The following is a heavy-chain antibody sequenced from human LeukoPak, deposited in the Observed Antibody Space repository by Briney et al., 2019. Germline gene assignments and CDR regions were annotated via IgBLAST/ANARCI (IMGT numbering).Heavy chain of an antibody. D-gene: IGHD5-18*01. V-gene: IGHV3-23*01. CDR3: VKDSWLIQLWLEY. CDR2: ISGSGGST. CDR1: GFTFSSYA. J-gene: IGHJ4*02. Sequence: PGGSLRLSCAASGFTFSSYAMSWVRQAPGKGLEWVSAISGSGGSTYYADSVKGRFTISRDNSKNTLYLQMNSLRAEDTAVYYCVKDSWLIQLWLEYWGQGTLVTVSS.